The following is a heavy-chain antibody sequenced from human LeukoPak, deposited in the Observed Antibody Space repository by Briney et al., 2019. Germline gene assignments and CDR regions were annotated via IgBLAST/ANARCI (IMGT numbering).Heavy chain of an antibody. CDR3: AREGCSGGSCYSTYYYYYYMDV. CDR1: GYTFTSYG. D-gene: IGHD2-15*01. J-gene: IGHJ6*03. V-gene: IGHV1-18*01. CDR2: ISAYNGNT. Sequence: GASVKVSCKASGYTFTSYGISWVRQAPGQGLEWMGWISAYNGNTNYAQKLQGRVTMTTDTSTSTAYMELRSLRSDDTAVYYCAREGCSGGSCYSTYYYYYYMDVWGKGTTVTVSS.